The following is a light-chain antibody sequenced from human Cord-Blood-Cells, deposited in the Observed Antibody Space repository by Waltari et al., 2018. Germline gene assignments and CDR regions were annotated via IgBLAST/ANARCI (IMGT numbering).Light chain of an antibody. CDR3: QQYNNWPPWT. CDR1: QSVSSN. J-gene: IGKJ1*01. V-gene: IGKV3-15*01. CDR2: GAS. Sequence: EIVMTQSPATLSVSPGERATLSCRASQSVSSNLAWYQNKPGQAPRLLIYGASTRAAGIPARFSGSWSGTEFTLTISSLQSEDFAVYYGQQYNNWPPWTFGQGTKVEIK.